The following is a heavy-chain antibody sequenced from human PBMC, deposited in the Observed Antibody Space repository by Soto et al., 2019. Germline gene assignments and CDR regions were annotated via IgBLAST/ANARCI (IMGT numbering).Heavy chain of an antibody. CDR2: INPNSGGT. D-gene: IGHD3-22*01. V-gene: IGHV1-2*04. Sequence: ASVKVSCKASGYTFTGXYMHWVRQAPGQGLEWMGWINPNSGGTNYAQKFQGWVTMTRDTSISTAYMELSRLRSDDTAVYYCASNDPYYYDSSGYKHDAFDIWGQGTMVTVSS. CDR3: ASNDPYYYDSSGYKHDAFDI. J-gene: IGHJ3*02. CDR1: GYTFTGXY.